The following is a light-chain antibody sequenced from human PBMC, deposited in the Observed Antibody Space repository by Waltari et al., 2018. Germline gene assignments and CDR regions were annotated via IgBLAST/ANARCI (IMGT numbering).Light chain of an antibody. V-gene: IGLV3-19*01. Sequence: SSELTQDPAVSVALGQTVRITCQADSLRSYYASWYQQKPGQAPVLGISRKNTRPSVVADGFSGSSSGNTASVTFVGAQAEDEADYYCISRGSSGNHLVFGGGTKLPVL. J-gene: IGLJ3*02. CDR1: SLRSYY. CDR2: RKN. CDR3: ISRGSSGNHLV.